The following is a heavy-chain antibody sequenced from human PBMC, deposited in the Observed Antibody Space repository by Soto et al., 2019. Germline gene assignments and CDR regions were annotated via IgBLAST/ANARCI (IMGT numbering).Heavy chain of an antibody. CDR1: GFSLSTSGMC. CDR2: IDWDDDK. D-gene: IGHD2-21*02. Sequence: SGPTLVNPTQTLTLTCTFSGFSLSTSGMCVSWIRQPPGKALEWLALIDWDDDKYYSTSLKTRLTISKDTSKNQVVLTMTNMDPVATAPYYCARPPAHRGVCGRGVWGQETSSTVSS. J-gene: IGHJ6*02. CDR3: ARPPAHRGVCGRGV. V-gene: IGHV2-70*01.